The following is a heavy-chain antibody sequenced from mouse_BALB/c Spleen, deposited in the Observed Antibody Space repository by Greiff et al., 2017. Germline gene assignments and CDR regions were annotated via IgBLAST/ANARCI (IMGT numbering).Heavy chain of an antibody. V-gene: IGHV1-4*01. CDR3: ARIRGGSGTHYAMDY. CDR2: INPSSGYT. Sequence: QVQLQQSGAELARPGASVKMSCKASGYTFTSYTMHWVKQRPGQGLEWIGYINPSSGYTNYNQKFKDKATLTADKSSSTAYMQLSSLTSEDSAVYYCARIRGGSGTHYAMDYWGQGTSVTVSS. J-gene: IGHJ4*01. D-gene: IGHD4-1*01. CDR1: GYTFTSYT.